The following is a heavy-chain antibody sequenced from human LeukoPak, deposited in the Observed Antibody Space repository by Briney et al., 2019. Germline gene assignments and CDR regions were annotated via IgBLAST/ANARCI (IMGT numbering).Heavy chain of an antibody. CDR2: IIPILGIA. CDR3: AITIFGVVTFDP. Sequence: PEASVKVSCKASGGTFSSYAISWVRQAPGQGLEWMGRIIPILGIANYAQKFQGRVTITADKSTSTAYMELRSLRSDDTAVYYCAITIFGVVTFDPWGQGTLVTVSS. D-gene: IGHD3-3*01. J-gene: IGHJ5*02. V-gene: IGHV1-69*04. CDR1: GGTFSSYA.